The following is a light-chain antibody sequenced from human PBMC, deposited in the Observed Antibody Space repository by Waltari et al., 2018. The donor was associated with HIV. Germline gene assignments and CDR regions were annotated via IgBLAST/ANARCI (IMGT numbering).Light chain of an antibody. J-gene: IGLJ1*01. V-gene: IGLV2-11*01. CDR2: DVS. Sequence: QSPLTQPRPVSGSPGQSVTISCPASSSAVGYYNFFSWYQQYPGKAPKLLFSDVSERPSGVPDRFAVSKSGNTASLTISRLQAEDEADYYCCSYAGNYNFVFGTGTKVTV. CDR1: SSAVGYYNF. CDR3: CSYAGNYNFV.